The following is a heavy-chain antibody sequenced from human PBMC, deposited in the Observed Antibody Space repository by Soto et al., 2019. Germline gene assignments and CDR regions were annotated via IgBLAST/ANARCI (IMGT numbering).Heavy chain of an antibody. CDR3: AGDRGYSYALDY. CDR1: GGSISSGCYY. Sequence: SETLSLTCTVSGGSISSGCYYWSWIRQHPGKGLEWIGYIYYSGSTYYNPSLKSRVTISVDTSKNQFSLKLSSVTAADTAVYYCAGDRGYSYALDYWGQATLVTVSS. CDR2: IYYSGST. J-gene: IGHJ4*02. V-gene: IGHV4-31*03. D-gene: IGHD5-18*01.